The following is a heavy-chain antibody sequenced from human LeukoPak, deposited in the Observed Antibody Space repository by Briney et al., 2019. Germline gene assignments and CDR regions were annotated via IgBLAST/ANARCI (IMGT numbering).Heavy chain of an antibody. CDR2: IYYSGST. J-gene: IGHJ4*02. CDR3: ARIIGTGLNCDY. D-gene: IGHD3-16*02. V-gene: IGHV4-39*07. Sequence: EPSETLSLTCTVSGGSISSKSDYWGWIRQPPGKGLEWIGSIYYSGSTYYNSSLKNRVTISVDMSKNQFSLKVTSVAAADTAMYYCARIIGTGLNCDYWGQGTLVTVSS. CDR1: GGSISSKSDY.